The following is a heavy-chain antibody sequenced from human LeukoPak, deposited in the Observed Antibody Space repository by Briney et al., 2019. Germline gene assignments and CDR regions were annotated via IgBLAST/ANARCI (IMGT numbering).Heavy chain of an antibody. CDR3: ATTVLIPRSFDY. V-gene: IGHV3-21*01. Sequence: GGSLRLSCAASGFTFSSYSMNWVRQAPGKGLEWVSSISSSSSYIYYADSVKGRFTISRDNAKNSLYLQMNSLRAEDTAIYYCATTVLIPRSFDYWGQGTLVTVSS. CDR1: GFTFSSYS. J-gene: IGHJ4*02. CDR2: ISSSSSYI. D-gene: IGHD4-23*01.